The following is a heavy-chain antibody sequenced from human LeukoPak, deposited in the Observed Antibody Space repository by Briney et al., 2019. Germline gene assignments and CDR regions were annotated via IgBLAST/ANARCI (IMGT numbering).Heavy chain of an antibody. CDR1: GFTFSNYN. D-gene: IGHD2-15*01. V-gene: IGHV3-23*01. J-gene: IGHJ6*03. Sequence: GGSLRLSCAASGFTFSNYNINWVRQAPGKGLEWVSSISSTGGTTYYVDSVKGRFTISRDNSKNTLYLQMNSLRAEDTAIYYCAKNGDRGAYCTGGTCYPYFYYYMDVWGKGTTVTI. CDR3: AKNGDRGAYCTGGTCYPYFYYYMDV. CDR2: ISSTGGTT.